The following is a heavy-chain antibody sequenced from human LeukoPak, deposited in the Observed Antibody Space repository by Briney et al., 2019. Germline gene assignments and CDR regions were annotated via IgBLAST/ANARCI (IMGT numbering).Heavy chain of an antibody. CDR3: ARDLGIAATTDY. Sequence: SETLSLTCTVSGGSVSSGDYYWSWIRQPPGKGLEWIGYIYYSGSTYYNPSLKSRVTISVDTSKNQFSLKLSSVTSADTAVYYCARDLGIAATTDYWGQGTLVTVSS. CDR1: GGSVSSGDYY. V-gene: IGHV4-30-4*01. CDR2: IYYSGST. D-gene: IGHD6-13*01. J-gene: IGHJ4*02.